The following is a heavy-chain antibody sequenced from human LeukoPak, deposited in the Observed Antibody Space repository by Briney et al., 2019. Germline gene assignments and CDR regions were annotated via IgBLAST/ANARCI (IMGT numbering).Heavy chain of an antibody. V-gene: IGHV3-48*01. J-gene: IGHJ4*02. CDR3: ARGDRYFDY. D-gene: IGHD1-14*01. Sequence: PGGSLRLSCAASGFIFSSMNWVRQAPGKGLGWVAYINGGGSPIYYADSVRGRFTISRDNAKNSLYLQMNSLRAEDTAVYYCARGDRYFDYWGQGTLVTVSS. CDR1: GFIFSS. CDR2: INGGGSPI.